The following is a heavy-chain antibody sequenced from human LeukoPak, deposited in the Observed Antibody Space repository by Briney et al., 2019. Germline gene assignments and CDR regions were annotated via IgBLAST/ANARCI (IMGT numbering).Heavy chain of an antibody. CDR1: GFTFDDYA. CDR2: ISWNSGSL. Sequence: GGSLRLSCAASGFTFDDYAMHWVRQAPGKGLEWVSGISWNSGSLGYEDSVKGRFTISRDNAKNSLYLQMNSLRAEDTALYYCAKVGGGWYLDLWGRGILVTVSS. J-gene: IGHJ2*01. D-gene: IGHD3-3*01. V-gene: IGHV3-9*01. CDR3: AKVGGGWYLDL.